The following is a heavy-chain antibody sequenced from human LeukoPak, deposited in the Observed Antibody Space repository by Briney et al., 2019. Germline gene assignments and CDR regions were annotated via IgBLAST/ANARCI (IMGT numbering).Heavy chain of an antibody. CDR3: ARAPYSYGPFYYFDY. CDR2: INHSGST. CDR1: GGSFSGYY. Sequence: PSETLSLTCAVYGGSFSGYYWSWIRRPPGKGLEWIGEINHSGSTNYNPSLKSRVTISVDTSKNQFSLKLSSVTAADTAVYYCARAPYSYGPFYYFDYWGQGTLVTVSS. V-gene: IGHV4-34*01. J-gene: IGHJ4*02. D-gene: IGHD5-18*01.